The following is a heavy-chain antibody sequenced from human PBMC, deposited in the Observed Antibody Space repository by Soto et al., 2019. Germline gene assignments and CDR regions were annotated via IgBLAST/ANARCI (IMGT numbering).Heavy chain of an antibody. CDR2: INHSGST. V-gene: IGHV4-34*01. Sequence: SETLSLTCAVYGGSFSGYYWSWIRQPPGKGLEWIGEINHSGSTNYNPSPKSRVTISVDTSENQFSLKLNSVTAADTAVYFCARRTTGTTKVRYFDLWGRGTLVTVSS. J-gene: IGHJ2*01. CDR3: ARRTTGTTKVRYFDL. CDR1: GGSFSGYY. D-gene: IGHD1-1*01.